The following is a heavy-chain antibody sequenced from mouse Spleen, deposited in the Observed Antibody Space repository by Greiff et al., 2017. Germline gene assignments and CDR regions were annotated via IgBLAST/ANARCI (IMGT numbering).Heavy chain of an antibody. Sequence: QVQLQQPGAELVRPGSSVKLSCKASGYTFTSYWMHWVKQRPIQGLEWIANIDPSDSETHYNQKFKDKATLTVDKSSSTAYMQLSSLTSEDSAVYYCARGEVRRRFAYWGQGTLVTVSA. CDR3: ARGEVRRRFAY. D-gene: IGHD2-14*01. J-gene: IGHJ3*01. CDR2: IDPSDSET. CDR1: GYTFTSYW. V-gene: IGHV1-52*01.